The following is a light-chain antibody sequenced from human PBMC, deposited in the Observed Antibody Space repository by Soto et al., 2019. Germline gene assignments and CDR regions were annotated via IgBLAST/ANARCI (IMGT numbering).Light chain of an antibody. CDR1: QGISSN. CDR2: SAS. CDR3: QRTYIVPT. V-gene: IGKV1-27*01. Sequence: QLTHSPSSLSSSVGDRVTITCRVSQGISSNLNWYRQKPGKVPKFLIYSASNLQSGVPSRFSGSGSGTDFTLTISSLQPEDVATYYGQRTYIVPTFGQGTRLEI. J-gene: IGKJ5*01.